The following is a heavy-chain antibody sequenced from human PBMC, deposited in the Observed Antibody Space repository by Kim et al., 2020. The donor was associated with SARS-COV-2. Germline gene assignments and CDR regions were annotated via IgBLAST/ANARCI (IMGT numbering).Heavy chain of an antibody. D-gene: IGHD2-21*01. CDR1: GFTVGDYA. J-gene: IGHJ4*02. CDR3: TRGHRVSCGASCSYFEGFDY. CDR2: IRNKAYAGTT. Sequence: GGSLRLSCTASGFTVGDYAMNWVRQGPGKGLEWVGFIRNKAYAGTTDYAASVKGRFTISRDDSKNTAYLQMNNLKTEDTAVYYCTRGHRVSCGASCSYFEGFDYWGQGTLVTVSS. V-gene: IGHV3-49*04.